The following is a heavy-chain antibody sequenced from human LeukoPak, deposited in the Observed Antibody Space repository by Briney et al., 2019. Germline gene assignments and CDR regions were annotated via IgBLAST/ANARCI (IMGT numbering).Heavy chain of an antibody. J-gene: IGHJ1*01. V-gene: IGHV3-30*02. CDR3: AKDLSPAYFHH. CDR1: GFTFNNYG. D-gene: IGHD2/OR15-2a*01. CDR2: IRFDGSNK. Sequence: PGGYLRLSCAASGFTFNNYGMHWVRQAPGKGLEWVAFIRFDGSNKYYADSVKGRFTISRDNSENTLFLQMNSLKTEDTAVYYCAKDLSPAYFHHWGQGTLVTVSS.